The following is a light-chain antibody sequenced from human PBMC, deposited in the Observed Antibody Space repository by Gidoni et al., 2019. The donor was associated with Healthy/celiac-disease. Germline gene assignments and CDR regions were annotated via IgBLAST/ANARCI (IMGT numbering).Light chain of an antibody. CDR3: QQYNNWPRT. J-gene: IGKJ1*01. CDR1: QSVSSN. V-gene: IGKV3-15*01. CDR2: GAS. Sequence: VMTQSPATLSVSPGERATLSCRDSQSVSSNLAWYQQKPGQAPRLLIYGASTRATGIPARFSGSGSGTDFTLTISSLQSEDFAVYYCQQYNNWPRTFGQGTKVEIK.